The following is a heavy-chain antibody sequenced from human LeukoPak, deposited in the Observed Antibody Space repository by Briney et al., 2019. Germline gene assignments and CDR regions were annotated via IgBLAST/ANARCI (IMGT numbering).Heavy chain of an antibody. CDR2: IYSGGST. Sequence: GGSLRLSCAASGFTFRNYAMGWVRQAPGKGLECVSVIYSGGSTYYADSVKGRFTISRDNSKNTLYLQMNSLRAEDTAVYYCARGGYGYGCEYFDYWGQGTLVTVSS. V-gene: IGHV3-53*01. D-gene: IGHD5-18*01. CDR3: ARGGYGYGCEYFDY. CDR1: GFTFRNYA. J-gene: IGHJ4*02.